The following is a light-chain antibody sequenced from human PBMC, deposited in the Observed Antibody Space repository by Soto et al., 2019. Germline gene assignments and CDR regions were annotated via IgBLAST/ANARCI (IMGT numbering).Light chain of an antibody. CDR2: YDS. V-gene: IGLV3-21*04. CDR1: NIGSKS. J-gene: IGLJ2*01. Sequence: SYELTQPPSVSVAPGKTARITCGGNNIGSKSVHWYQQNPGQAPVLVIYYDSDRPSGIPERFSGSNSGNTATLTISRVEAWDEADYYCQVWDSSSDHVVFGRGTKLTVL. CDR3: QVWDSSSDHVV.